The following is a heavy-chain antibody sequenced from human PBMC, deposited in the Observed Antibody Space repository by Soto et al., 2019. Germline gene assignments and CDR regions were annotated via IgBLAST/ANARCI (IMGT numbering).Heavy chain of an antibody. Sequence: SETLSLTCTVSGGSISSSSYYWGWIRQPPGKGLEWIGSIYYSGSTYYNPSLKSRVTISVDTSKNQFSLKLSSVTAADTAVYYCARQSYFDWLGSYYYYGMDVWGQGTTVTVSS. CDR3: ARQSYFDWLGSYYYYGMDV. CDR1: GGSISSSSYY. J-gene: IGHJ6*02. CDR2: IYYSGST. D-gene: IGHD3-9*01. V-gene: IGHV4-39*01.